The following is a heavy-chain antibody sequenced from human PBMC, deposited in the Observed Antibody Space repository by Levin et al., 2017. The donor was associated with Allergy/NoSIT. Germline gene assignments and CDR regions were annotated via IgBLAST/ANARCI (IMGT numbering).Heavy chain of an antibody. CDR3: ANEYSASSSDYF. CDR1: GLAISNYA. V-gene: IGHV3-23*01. D-gene: IGHD1-26*01. J-gene: IGHJ1*01. CDR2: VSGSGGA. Sequence: SCAVSGLAISNYAMSWVRQAPGKGLEWVSGVSGSGGAYYADSVKGRFTVSRDNSKNMVFLQMNSLRGDDTAVYYCANEYSASSSDYFWGQGNLVTVSS.